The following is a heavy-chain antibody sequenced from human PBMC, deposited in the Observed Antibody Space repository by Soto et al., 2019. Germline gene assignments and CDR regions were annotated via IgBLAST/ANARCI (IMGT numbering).Heavy chain of an antibody. Sequence: GGSLRLSCTASGFTFSSYAMSWVRQAPGKGLEWVSAISGSGGSTYYADSVKGRFTISRDNSKNTLYLQMNSLRAEDTAVYYCAKDVAAAGTPDFDYWGQGTLVTVSS. D-gene: IGHD6-13*01. CDR1: GFTFSSYA. CDR2: ISGSGGST. J-gene: IGHJ4*02. CDR3: AKDVAAAGTPDFDY. V-gene: IGHV3-23*01.